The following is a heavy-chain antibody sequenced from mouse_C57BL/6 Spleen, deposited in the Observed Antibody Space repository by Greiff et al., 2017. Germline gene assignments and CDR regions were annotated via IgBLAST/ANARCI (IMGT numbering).Heavy chain of an antibody. CDR2: IDPSDSET. Sequence: QVQLQQPGAELVRPGSSVKLSCKASGYTFTSYWMHWVKQRPIQGLEWIGNIDPSDSETDYNQKFKDKATLTVDKSSSTAYMQLSSLTSEDSAVYCCARERVTRGYAMDYWGQGTSVTVSS. J-gene: IGHJ4*01. D-gene: IGHD2-3*01. CDR3: ARERVTRGYAMDY. V-gene: IGHV1-52*01. CDR1: GYTFTSYW.